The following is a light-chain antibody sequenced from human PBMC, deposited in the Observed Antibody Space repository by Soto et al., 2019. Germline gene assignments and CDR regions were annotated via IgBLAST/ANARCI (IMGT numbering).Light chain of an antibody. CDR3: QQYDILPIT. CDR1: QHLNIY. CDR2: DAS. V-gene: IGKV1-33*01. J-gene: IGKJ5*01. Sequence: DIQMTQSPSSLFASVGDRVNITCPATQHLNIYLNWYQQKPGKAPNLLIYDASNLEIGVPSRLSGSGSGTHFTFTISSLQTEDIGTYYCQQYDILPITFGRGTRLEIK.